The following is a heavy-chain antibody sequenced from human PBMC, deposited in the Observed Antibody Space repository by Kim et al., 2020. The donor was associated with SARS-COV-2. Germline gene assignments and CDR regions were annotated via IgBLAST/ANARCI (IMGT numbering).Heavy chain of an antibody. V-gene: IGHV3-23*01. D-gene: IGHD2-15*01. CDR2: LSGSGRHT. Sequence: GGSLRLSCAASGFTFSSYAMSWVRQASGKGLEWVSALSGSGRHTYFADSAKGRFTISSYNSRNTVPLQLNSMSAEDTAAYHCFKSLARGGSFSERGGDY. CDR1: GFTFSSYA. J-gene: IGHJ4*01. CDR3: FKSLARGGSFSERGGDY.